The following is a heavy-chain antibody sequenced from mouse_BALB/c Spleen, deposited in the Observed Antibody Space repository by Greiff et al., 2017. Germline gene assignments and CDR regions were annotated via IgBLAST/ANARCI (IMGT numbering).Heavy chain of an antibody. CDR2: ISYSGST. CDR3: ARGYGSGGAWFAY. CDR1: GDSITSGY. D-gene: IGHD1-1*01. V-gene: IGHV3-8*02. Sequence: EVQLVESGPSLVKPSQTLSLTCSVTGDSITSGYWNWIRKFPGNKLEYMGYISYSGSTYYNPSLKSRISITRDTSKNQYYLQLNSVTTEDTATYYCARGYGSGGAWFAYWGQGTLVTVSA. J-gene: IGHJ3*01.